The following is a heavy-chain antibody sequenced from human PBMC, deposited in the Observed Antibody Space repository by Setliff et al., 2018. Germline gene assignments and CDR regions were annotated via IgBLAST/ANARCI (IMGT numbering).Heavy chain of an antibody. J-gene: IGHJ6*02. V-gene: IGHV4-59*02. CDR1: GGSVSPYF. CDR2: IYHNGNT. D-gene: IGHD2-21*01. CDR3: AKEHVVISYVSNTHQHYGMDV. Sequence: SETLSLTCTVSGGSVSPYFWSWIRQPPGKGLQWIGYIYHNGNTNFNPSLKSRVNMSIDTSKNQFALNLKSVTAADTAVYYCAKEHVVISYVSNTHQHYGMDVWGQGTTVTVSS.